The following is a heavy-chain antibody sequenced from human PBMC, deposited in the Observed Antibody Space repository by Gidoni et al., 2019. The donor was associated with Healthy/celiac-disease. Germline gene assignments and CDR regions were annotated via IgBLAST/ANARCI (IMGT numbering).Heavy chain of an antibody. V-gene: IGHV3-11*01. Sequence: QVQLVESGGGLVKPGGSVRLSCAASGFTFSDYYMSWIRQAPGKGLGWVSYISSSGSTIYYADSVKGRFTISRDNAKNSLYLQMNSLRAEDTAVYYCARGPGVTMVRGVVTKPYWYFDLWGRGTLVTVSS. D-gene: IGHD3-10*01. CDR3: ARGPGVTMVRGVVTKPYWYFDL. J-gene: IGHJ2*01. CDR1: GFTFSDYY. CDR2: ISSSGSTI.